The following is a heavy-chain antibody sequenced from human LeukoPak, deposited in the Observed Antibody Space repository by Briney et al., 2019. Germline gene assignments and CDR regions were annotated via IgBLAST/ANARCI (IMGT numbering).Heavy chain of an antibody. Sequence: PSETLSLICTVSGGSISSYYWSWIRQPPGKGLEWIGYVSYSGSTNYTPSLKSRVTISVDTSKNQFSLKLSSVTAPETAVYYCVRHGTQKYVADYWGQGTLVTVSS. V-gene: IGHV4-59*08. CDR1: GGSISSYY. J-gene: IGHJ4*02. CDR3: VRHGTQKYVADY. D-gene: IGHD1-1*01. CDR2: VSYSGST.